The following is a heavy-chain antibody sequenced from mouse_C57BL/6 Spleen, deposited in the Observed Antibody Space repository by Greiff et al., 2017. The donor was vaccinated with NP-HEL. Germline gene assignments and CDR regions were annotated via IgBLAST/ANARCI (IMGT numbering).Heavy chain of an antibody. Sequence: QVQLKQSGAELVRPGTSVKVSCKASGYAFTNYLIEWVKQRPGQGLEWIGVINPGSGGTNYNEKFKGKATLTADKSSSTAYMPLSSLTSEDSAVYFCARGGYGSSYWYFDVWGTGTTVTVSS. J-gene: IGHJ1*03. CDR2: INPGSGGT. V-gene: IGHV1-54*01. CDR1: GYAFTNYL. D-gene: IGHD1-1*01. CDR3: ARGGYGSSYWYFDV.